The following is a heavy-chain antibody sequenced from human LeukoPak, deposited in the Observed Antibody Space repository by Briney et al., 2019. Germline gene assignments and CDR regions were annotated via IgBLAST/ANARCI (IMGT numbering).Heavy chain of an antibody. CDR2: ISGSGGSI. Sequence: PGGSLRLSCAASGFTFSSYAMSWVIQAPGKGLEWVSAISGSGGSIYYADSVKGRFTISRDNAKNSLYLQMNSLRDEDTAVYYCARDLRGHWGQGTLVTVSS. CDR1: GFTFSSYA. J-gene: IGHJ4*02. V-gene: IGHV3-23*01. CDR3: ARDLRGH.